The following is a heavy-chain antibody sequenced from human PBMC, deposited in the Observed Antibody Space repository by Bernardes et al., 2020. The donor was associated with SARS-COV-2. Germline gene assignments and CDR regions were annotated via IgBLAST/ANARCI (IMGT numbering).Heavy chain of an antibody. CDR3: ARGIFNTGGHYFDF. CDR2: IYYSGST. CDR1: AGSVVISSSY. Sequence: SETLSLTCTVSAGSVVISSSYWGWIRQPPGKGLEWIALIYYSGSTYYNPSLKSRVTITVDTSKNQFSLKLSPVTAADTALYYCARGIFNTGGHYFDFWGQGTLVTVSS. D-gene: IGHD3-3*01. J-gene: IGHJ4*02. V-gene: IGHV4-39*01.